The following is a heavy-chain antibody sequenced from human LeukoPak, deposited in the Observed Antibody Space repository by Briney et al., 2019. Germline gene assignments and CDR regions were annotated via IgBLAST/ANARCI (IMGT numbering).Heavy chain of an antibody. Sequence: SVKVSCKASGGTFSSYAISWVRQAPGQGLELRGRIIPIFGTANYAQKFQGRVTITTDESTSTAYMELSSLRSEDTAVYYCARDRSRGYSYGYCFDYWGQGTLLTVSS. D-gene: IGHD5-18*01. CDR2: IIPIFGTA. CDR3: ARDRSRGYSYGYCFDY. CDR1: GGTFSSYA. J-gene: IGHJ4*02. V-gene: IGHV1-69*05.